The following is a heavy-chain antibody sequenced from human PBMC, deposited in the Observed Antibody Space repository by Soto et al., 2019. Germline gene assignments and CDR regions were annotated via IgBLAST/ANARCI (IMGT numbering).Heavy chain of an antibody. D-gene: IGHD3-22*01. V-gene: IGHV1-69*01. CDR3: ARAGGGFGYYDSSGYVY. Sequence: QVQLVQSGAEVKKPGSSVKVSCKASGGTFSSYAISWVRQAPGQGLEWMGGIIPIFGTANYAQKFQGRVTITADESTSPAYMELSSLRSEDTAVYYCARAGGGFGYYDSSGYVYWGQGTLVTVSS. CDR2: IIPIFGTA. CDR1: GGTFSSYA. J-gene: IGHJ4*02.